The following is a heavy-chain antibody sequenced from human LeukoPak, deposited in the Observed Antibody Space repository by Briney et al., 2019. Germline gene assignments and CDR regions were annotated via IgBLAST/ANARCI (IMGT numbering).Heavy chain of an antibody. CDR1: GYTFTGYY. J-gene: IGHJ4*02. V-gene: IGHV1-8*02. D-gene: IGHD1-1*01. CDR2: MNPHSGNT. Sequence: ASVKVSCKASGYTFTGYYMHWVRQAPGQGLEWMGWMNPHSGNTGYAQKFQGRVTMTRNTSISTAYMELSSLRSEDTAVYYCARAYMPGTYYFDYWGQGTLVTVSS. CDR3: ARAYMPGTYYFDY.